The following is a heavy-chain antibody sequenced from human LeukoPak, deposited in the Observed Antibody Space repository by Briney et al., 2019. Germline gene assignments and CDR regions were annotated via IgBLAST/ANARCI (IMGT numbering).Heavy chain of an antibody. CDR3: ATVGYSYGAFDY. CDR1: GYTLSEIS. CDR2: IDREDGQT. V-gene: IGHV1-24*01. J-gene: IGHJ4*02. Sequence: GASVKVSCKVSGYTLSEISMYWVRQAPGKGVEWMGGIDREDGQTIYAQKFQGRVTMTEDTSTDTAYMEVSRLTSEDTAFYYCATVGYSYGAFDYWGQGTLVTVSS. D-gene: IGHD5-18*01.